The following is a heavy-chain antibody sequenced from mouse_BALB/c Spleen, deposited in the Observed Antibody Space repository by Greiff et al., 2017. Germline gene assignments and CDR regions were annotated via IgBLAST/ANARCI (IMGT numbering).Heavy chain of an antibody. CDR1: GFTFSSFG. CDR2: ISSGSSTI. D-gene: IGHD4-1*01. J-gene: IGHJ3*01. Sequence: EVMLVESGGGLVQPGGSRKLSCAASGFTFSSFGMHWVRQAPEKGLEWVAYISSGSSTIYYADTVKGRFTISRDNPKNTLFLQMTSLRSEDTAMYYCARWELGWFAYWGQGTLVTVSA. CDR3: ARWELGWFAY. V-gene: IGHV5-17*02.